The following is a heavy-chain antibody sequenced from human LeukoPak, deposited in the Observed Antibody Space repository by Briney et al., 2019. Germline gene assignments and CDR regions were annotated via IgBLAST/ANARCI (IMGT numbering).Heavy chain of an antibody. D-gene: IGHD6-19*01. CDR3: ARTAIAVAAVDI. CDR1: GGTFSSYT. J-gene: IGHJ3*02. CDR2: IIPILGIA. Sequence: SVKVSCKAPGGTFSSYTISWVRQAPGQGLEWMGRIIPILGIANYAQKFQGRVTITADKSTSTAYMELSSLRSEDTAVYYCARTAIAVAAVDIWGQGTMVTVSS. V-gene: IGHV1-69*02.